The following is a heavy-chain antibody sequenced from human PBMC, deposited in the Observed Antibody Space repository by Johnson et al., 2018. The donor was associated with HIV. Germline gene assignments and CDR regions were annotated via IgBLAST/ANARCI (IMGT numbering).Heavy chain of an antibody. CDR3: AKDRELLELPDGFDI. CDR2: LSWNSISI. CDR1: GFTFDDYA. V-gene: IGHV3-9*01. Sequence: VQLVESGGGLVQPGRSLRLSCAASGFTFDDYAMHWVRQAPGKGLEWVSGLSWNSISIRYADSVKGRFTISRDNAKNSLYLQMNSLRVEDTALYYCAKDRELLELPDGFDIWGQGTMVTVSS. J-gene: IGHJ3*02. D-gene: IGHD1-7*01.